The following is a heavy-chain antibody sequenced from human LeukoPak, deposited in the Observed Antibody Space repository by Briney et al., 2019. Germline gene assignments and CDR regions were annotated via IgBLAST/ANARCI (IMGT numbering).Heavy chain of an antibody. CDR2: IWYAGNNK. J-gene: IGHJ4*02. Sequence: GGSLRLSCAASGFNFSSFGMHWVRQAPGKGLEWVAVIWYAGNNKYYADSVKGRFTISRDNSKNTLYLQMNSLRAEDTAVYYCARVRSRAAAGIDYWGQGTLVTVSS. V-gene: IGHV3-33*01. D-gene: IGHD6-13*01. CDR1: GFNFSSFG. CDR3: ARVRSRAAAGIDY.